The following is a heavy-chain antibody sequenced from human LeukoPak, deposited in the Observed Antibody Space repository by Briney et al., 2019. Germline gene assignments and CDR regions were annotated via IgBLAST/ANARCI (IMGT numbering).Heavy chain of an antibody. CDR1: GGTFSSYA. CDR3: ASTLGVYYDFSLDWFDP. J-gene: IGHJ5*02. D-gene: IGHD3-3*01. CDR2: IIPIFGTA. Sequence: ASVKVSCKASGGTFSSYAISWVRQAPGQGLEWMGGIIPIFGTANYAQKFQGRVTITTDESTSTAYMELSSLRSEDTAVYYCASTLGVYYDFSLDWFDPWGQGTLVTVSS. V-gene: IGHV1-69*05.